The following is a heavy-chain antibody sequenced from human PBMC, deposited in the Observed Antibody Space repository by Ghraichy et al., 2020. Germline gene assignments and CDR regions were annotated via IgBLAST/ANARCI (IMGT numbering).Heavy chain of an antibody. CDR2: INHSGST. CDR1: GGSFSGYY. CDR3: ASAYSNSSSYDAFDI. Sequence: SETLSLTCAVYGGSFSGYYWSWIRQPPGKGLEWIGEINHSGSTNYNPSLKSRVTISVDTSKNQFSLKLSSVTAADTAVYYCASAYSNSSSYDAFDIWGQGTMVTVSS. J-gene: IGHJ3*02. V-gene: IGHV4-34*01. D-gene: IGHD4-11*01.